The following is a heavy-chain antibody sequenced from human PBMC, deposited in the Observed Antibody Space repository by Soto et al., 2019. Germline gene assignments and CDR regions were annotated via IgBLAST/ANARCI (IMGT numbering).Heavy chain of an antibody. V-gene: IGHV3-33*01. J-gene: IGHJ4*02. CDR1: GFTFSNYG. CDR2: IWYDESNK. CDR3: ARDQGPNDYGDHGLDS. D-gene: IGHD4-17*01. Sequence: QVQLVESGGGVVQPGRSLRLSCAASGFTFSNYGMHWVRQAPGKGLEWVAVIWYDESNKYYADSVKGRFAISRDNSKNTLFLQLNSLRVEDTAVYYCARDQGPNDYGDHGLDSWGQGTLVTVSS.